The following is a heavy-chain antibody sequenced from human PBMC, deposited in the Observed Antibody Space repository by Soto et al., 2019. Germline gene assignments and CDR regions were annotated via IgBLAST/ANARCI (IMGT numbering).Heavy chain of an antibody. Sequence: QLQLQESGPGLVKPSETLSLTCTVSGGSISSSSYYWGWIRQPPGKGLEWIGSIYYSGSTYYNPSLKSRVTISVDTSKNQFSLKLSSVTAADTAVYYCASLSPGIAAAGEGSYWGQGTLVTVSS. CDR2: IYYSGST. V-gene: IGHV4-39*01. J-gene: IGHJ4*02. D-gene: IGHD6-13*01. CDR3: ASLSPGIAAAGEGSY. CDR1: GGSISSSSYY.